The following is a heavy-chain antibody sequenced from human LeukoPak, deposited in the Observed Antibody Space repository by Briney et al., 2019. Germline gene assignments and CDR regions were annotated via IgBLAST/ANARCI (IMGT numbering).Heavy chain of an antibody. CDR2: IYYSGST. J-gene: IGHJ4*02. CDR3: ARAPGAALD. V-gene: IGHV4-59*12. D-gene: IGHD2-15*01. CDR1: GGSISSYY. Sequence: SETLSLTCTVSGGSISSYYWSWIRQPPGKGLEWIGYIYYSGSTNYNPSLKSRVTISVDTSKNQFSLKLSSVTAADTAVYYCARAPGAALDWGQGTLVTVSP.